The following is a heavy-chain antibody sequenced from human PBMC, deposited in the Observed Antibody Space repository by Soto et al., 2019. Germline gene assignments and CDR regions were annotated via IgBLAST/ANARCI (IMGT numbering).Heavy chain of an antibody. CDR3: ARGLLNCGGDCPNYFAY. V-gene: IGHV3-53*01. Sequence: GGSLRLSCAASGFTFTTYAMSWVRQAPGKGLEWVSVIYSGGSTYYADSVKGRFTISRDNSKNTLYLQMNSLRAEDTAVYYFARGLLNCGGDCPNYFAYWGQGTLVTVS. J-gene: IGHJ4*02. CDR1: GFTFTTYA. D-gene: IGHD2-21*02. CDR2: IYSGGST.